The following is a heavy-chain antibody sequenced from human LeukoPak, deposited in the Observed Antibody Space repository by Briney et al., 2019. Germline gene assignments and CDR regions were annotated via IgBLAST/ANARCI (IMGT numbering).Heavy chain of an antibody. Sequence: TGGSLRLSCAASGFTFSTYRMNWVRQAPGKGLEWVANIKQDGSEKYYADSVKGRFTISRDNAKNSLYLQMNSLRAEDTAVYYCARGGQAYYYYGMDVWGQGTTVTVSS. CDR3: ARGGQAYYYYGMDV. J-gene: IGHJ6*02. V-gene: IGHV3-7*05. CDR2: IKQDGSEK. CDR1: GFTFSTYR.